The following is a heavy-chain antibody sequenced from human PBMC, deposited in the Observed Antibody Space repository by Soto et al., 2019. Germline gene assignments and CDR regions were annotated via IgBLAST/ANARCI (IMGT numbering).Heavy chain of an antibody. Sequence: QVQLRESGPGLVRPSGTLSLTCAVSGGSISSTDWWSWVRQSPGKGLEWIGEIYHSGSSNYNPSLKSRVTMSVDKSKNQCSLKLTSVTAADTAVYYCARGPIVVIPSSTPGGFDSWGQGTLVTVSS. D-gene: IGHD2-2*01. J-gene: IGHJ4*02. CDR1: GGSISSTDW. CDR3: ARGPIVVIPSSTPGGFDS. V-gene: IGHV4-4*02. CDR2: IYHSGSS.